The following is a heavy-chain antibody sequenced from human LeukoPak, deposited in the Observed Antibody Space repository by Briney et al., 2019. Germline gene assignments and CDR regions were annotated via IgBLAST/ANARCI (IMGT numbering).Heavy chain of an antibody. J-gene: IGHJ6*03. CDR2: ISSSSSTI. V-gene: IGHV3-48*01. D-gene: IGHD2-2*01. CDR3: ARDGCSNTSCYVGRQYYYYMDV. CDR1: GFYFSGYS. Sequence: AGGSLGLSCAASGFYFSGYSMNWVRQAPGKGLERVSYISSSSSTISYSDSLKGRFTISRDNAKNSLYLQMSSLRAEDTAVYYCARDGCSNTSCYVGRQYYYYMDVWGKGTTVTVSS.